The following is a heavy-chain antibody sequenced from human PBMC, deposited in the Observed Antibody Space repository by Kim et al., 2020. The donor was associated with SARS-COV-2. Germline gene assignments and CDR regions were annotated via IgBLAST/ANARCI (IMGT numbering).Heavy chain of an antibody. V-gene: IGHV3-48*04. CDR3: GEDSSALDL. CDR2: ISRTYGIQ. D-gene: IGHD3-10*01. J-gene: IGHJ2*01. Sequence: GGSLRLSCAASGFTFSNYAMNWVRQAPGKGLEWVSYISRTYGIQYYESAVSGRITFRGDAFRKTQYLLRNRLTADTTVVYYFGEDSSALDL. CDR1: GFTFSNYA.